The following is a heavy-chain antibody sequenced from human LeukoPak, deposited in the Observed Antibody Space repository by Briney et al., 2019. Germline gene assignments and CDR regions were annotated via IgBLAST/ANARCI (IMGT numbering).Heavy chain of an antibody. D-gene: IGHD6-19*01. Sequence: GDSLRLSCAASGFTFSSYAMHWVRQAPGKGLEWVAVISYDGSNKYYADSVKGRFTISRGNSKNTLYLQMNSLRAEDTAVYYCARDDDKYSSGWSGIDYWGQGTLVTVSS. CDR1: GFTFSSYA. J-gene: IGHJ4*02. V-gene: IGHV3-30-3*01. CDR2: ISYDGSNK. CDR3: ARDDDKYSSGWSGIDY.